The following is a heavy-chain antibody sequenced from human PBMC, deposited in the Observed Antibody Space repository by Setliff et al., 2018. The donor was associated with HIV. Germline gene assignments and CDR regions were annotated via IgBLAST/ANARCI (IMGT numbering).Heavy chain of an antibody. Sequence: PSETLSLTCAVSGYSISSGCYWGWIRQPPGKGLEWIGSMYHTGSTYYSPSLNSRFTISVDTSKNQFSLSLTSVTAADTAVYFCARRGRTGNSYVLHWFDPWGQGTLVTVSS. J-gene: IGHJ5*02. CDR1: GYSISSGCY. V-gene: IGHV4-38-2*01. CDR3: ARRGRTGNSYVLHWFDP. D-gene: IGHD5-18*01. CDR2: MYHTGST.